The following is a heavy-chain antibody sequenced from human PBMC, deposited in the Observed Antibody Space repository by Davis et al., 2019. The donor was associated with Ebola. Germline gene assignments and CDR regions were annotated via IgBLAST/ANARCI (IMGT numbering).Heavy chain of an antibody. V-gene: IGHV3-53*01. CDR1: GFTVSSNY. CDR2: IYSGGST. D-gene: IGHD3-3*01. CDR3: ASITIWVYGMDV. Sequence: PGGSLRLSCAASGFTVSSNYMSWVRQAPGKGLEWVSVIYSGGSTYYADSVKGRFTISRDNSKNTLYLQMNSLRAEDTAVYYCASITIWVYGMDVWGQGTTVTVSS. J-gene: IGHJ6*02.